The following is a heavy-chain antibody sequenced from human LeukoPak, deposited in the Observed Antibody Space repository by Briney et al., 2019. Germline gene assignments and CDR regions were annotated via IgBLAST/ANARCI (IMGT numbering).Heavy chain of an antibody. CDR1: GGSFSSYY. CDR2: IYYSGST. V-gene: IGHV4-59*01. D-gene: IGHD4-23*01. J-gene: IGHJ5*02. CDR3: ARVPQRNYGGKLNWFDP. Sequence: SETLSLTCTVSGGSFSSYYWSWIRQPPGKGLEWIGYIYYSGSTDYNPSLKSRVTISVETSKNQFSLNLSSVTAADTAVYYCARVPQRNYGGKLNWFDPWGQGTLVTVSS.